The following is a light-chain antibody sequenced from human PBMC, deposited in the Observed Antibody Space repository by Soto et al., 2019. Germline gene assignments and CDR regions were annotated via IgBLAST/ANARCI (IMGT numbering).Light chain of an antibody. CDR1: QSVSSN. CDR2: GAF. J-gene: IGKJ1*01. CDR3: QQYNDWPLT. Sequence: EIVMTQSPVTLSVSPGERATLSCRASQSVSSNLAWYQQKPGQAPSLLIYGAFTRATGIPARFSGTGSGTEFTLTISSLQPEDFALYYCQQYNDWPLTFGQGTKVDIK. V-gene: IGKV3-15*01.